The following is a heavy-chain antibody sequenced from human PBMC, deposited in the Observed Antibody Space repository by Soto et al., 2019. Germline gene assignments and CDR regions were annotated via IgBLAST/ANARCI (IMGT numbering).Heavy chain of an antibody. CDR2: IWYDGSNK. D-gene: IGHD5-12*01. Sequence: GGSLRLSCIASGFILSNYGMHWVRQVPGKGLEWAAIIWYDGSNKYYADSVKGRFTISRDNSKNTLYLQMNSLRAEDTAVYYCVVTGTGYSGSNFDYWGQGTLVTVSS. J-gene: IGHJ4*02. V-gene: IGHV3-33*01. CDR1: GFILSNYG. CDR3: VVTGTGYSGSNFDY.